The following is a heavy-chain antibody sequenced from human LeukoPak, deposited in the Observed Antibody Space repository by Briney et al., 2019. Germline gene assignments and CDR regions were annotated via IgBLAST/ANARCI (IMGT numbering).Heavy chain of an antibody. V-gene: IGHV4-39*07. J-gene: IGHJ5*02. CDR1: GGSISSSSYY. CDR3: ARDFGEVRGVITNGYNWFDP. D-gene: IGHD3-10*01. CDR2: IYYSGRT. Sequence: PPETLSLTCTVSGGSISSSSYYWGWIRQPPGKGLEWIGSIYYSGRTYYNPSLKSRVTISVDKSKNQFSLKLSSVTAADTAVYYCARDFGEVRGVITNGYNWFDPWGQGTLVTVSS.